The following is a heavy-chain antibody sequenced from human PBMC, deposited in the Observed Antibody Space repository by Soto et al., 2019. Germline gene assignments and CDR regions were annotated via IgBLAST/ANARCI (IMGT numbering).Heavy chain of an antibody. J-gene: IGHJ3*01. CDR1: GLTISGKKY. V-gene: IGHV3-53*01. CDR3: ATWHEREHAYDV. CDR2: LYDVDGS. Sequence: GGGLIQPGESLRLSCAAFGLTISGKKYVAWVRQAPGKGLEWVSGLYDVDGSFYADSVRGRFTTSSDSSKTTVYLQMNDLRPDDTAVYYCATWHEREHAYDVWGQGTTVTVSS. D-gene: IGHD1-1*01.